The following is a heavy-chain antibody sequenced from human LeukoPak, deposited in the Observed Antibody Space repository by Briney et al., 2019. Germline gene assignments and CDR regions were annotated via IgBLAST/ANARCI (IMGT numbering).Heavy chain of an antibody. D-gene: IGHD5-18*01. J-gene: IGHJ6*03. V-gene: IGHV1-69*05. CDR1: GGTFSSYA. Sequence: SVKVSCKASGGTFSSYAISWVRQAPGQGLEWMGGIIPIFGTANYAQKFQGRVTITTDESTSTAYMELSSLRSEDTAVYYCATSVGYSYGPPGYYYYMDVWGKGTTVTVSS. CDR3: ATSVGYSYGPPGYYYYMDV. CDR2: IIPIFGTA.